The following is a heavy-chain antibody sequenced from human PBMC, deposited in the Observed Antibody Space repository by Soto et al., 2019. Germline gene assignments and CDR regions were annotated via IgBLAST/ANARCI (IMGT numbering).Heavy chain of an antibody. CDR2: IYYSGST. Sequence: SETLSLTCTVSGGSISSSSYYWGWIRQPPGKGLEWIGSIYYSGSTYYNPSLKSRVTISVDTSKNQFSLKLSSVTAADTAVYYCARSRIAARRINWFDPWGQGTLVT. J-gene: IGHJ5*02. D-gene: IGHD6-6*01. CDR3: ARSRIAARRINWFDP. CDR1: GGSISSSSYY. V-gene: IGHV4-39*01.